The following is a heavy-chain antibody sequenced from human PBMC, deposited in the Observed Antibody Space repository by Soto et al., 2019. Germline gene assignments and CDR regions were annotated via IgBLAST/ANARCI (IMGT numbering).Heavy chain of an antibody. V-gene: IGHV4-59*01. J-gene: IGHJ5*02. CDR3: ARIFVWRFDP. D-gene: IGHD3-9*01. CDR2: TYYSGNT. CDR1: GDSISSSY. Sequence: QVQLQESGPALVKPSETLSLTCSVSGDSISSSYWSWIRQPPGKGLEWIGSTYYSGNTNYTPSLKSRVTISVDTSKNQVSLTLNSVTAADTAVYYCARIFVWRFDPWGQGALVTVSS.